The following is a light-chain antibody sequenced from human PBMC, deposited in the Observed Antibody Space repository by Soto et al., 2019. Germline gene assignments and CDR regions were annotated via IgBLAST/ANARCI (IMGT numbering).Light chain of an antibody. CDR1: SSNIGSNT. V-gene: IGLV1-44*01. Sequence: QSVLTQPPSASGTPGQRVTISCSGSSSNIGSNTVNWYQQLPGTAPKLLIYSNNQRPSGVPDRFSGSRCGTSASLAISGLQSEDEGDYYCAAWDDSLNGRGVFGGGTKVTVL. CDR2: SNN. J-gene: IGLJ3*02. CDR3: AAWDDSLNGRGV.